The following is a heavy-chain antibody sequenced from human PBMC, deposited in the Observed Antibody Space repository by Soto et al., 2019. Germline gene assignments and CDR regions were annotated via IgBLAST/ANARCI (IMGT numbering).Heavy chain of an antibody. CDR3: ARDLGTQYQLLSYGVPEY. CDR1: GFTFSSYG. CDR2: IWYDGSNK. D-gene: IGHD2-2*01. V-gene: IGHV3-33*01. Sequence: PGGSLRLSCAASGFTFSSYGMHWVRQAPGKGLEWVAVIWYDGSNKYYADSVKGRFTISRDNSKNTLYLQMNSLRAEDTALYYCARDLGTQYQLLSYGVPEYWGQGTLVTVSS. J-gene: IGHJ4*02.